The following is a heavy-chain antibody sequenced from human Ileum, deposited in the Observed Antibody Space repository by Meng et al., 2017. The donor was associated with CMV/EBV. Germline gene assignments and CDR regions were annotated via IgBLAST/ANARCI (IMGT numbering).Heavy chain of an antibody. Sequence: GESLKISCAASGFTFSSYWMSWVRQAPGKGLEWVANIKQDGSEKYYVDSVKGRFTISRDNARNSLHLEMNSLRVEDTAVYYCARLAGIGRFSDYWGQGILVTVSS. J-gene: IGHJ4*02. D-gene: IGHD1-26*01. CDR1: GFTFSSYW. V-gene: IGHV3-7*01. CDR2: IKQDGSEK. CDR3: ARLAGIGRFSDY.